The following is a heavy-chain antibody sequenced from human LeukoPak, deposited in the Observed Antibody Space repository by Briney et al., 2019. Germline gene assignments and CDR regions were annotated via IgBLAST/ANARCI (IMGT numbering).Heavy chain of an antibody. CDR3: ESGSGSYRTPYYYMDV. CDR1: GFTVSSNY. CDR2: IYSGGST. Sequence: PGGSLRLSCAASGFTVSSNYMSWVRQAPGKGLEWVSVIYSGGSTYYADSVKGRFTISRDNSKNTLYLQMNSLRAEDTAVYYCESGSGSYRTPYYYMDVWGTGTTVTVSS. V-gene: IGHV3-53*01. J-gene: IGHJ6*03. D-gene: IGHD3-10*01.